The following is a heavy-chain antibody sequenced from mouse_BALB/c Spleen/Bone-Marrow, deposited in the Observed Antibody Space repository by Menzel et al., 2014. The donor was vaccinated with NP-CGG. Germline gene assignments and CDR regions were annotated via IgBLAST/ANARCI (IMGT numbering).Heavy chain of an antibody. CDR3: ARHGYYGSRAMDY. CDR2: ISNGGGST. Sequence: EVQGVESGGGLVQPGGSLELSCAASGFTFSSYTMSWVRRTPEKRLEWVAYISNGGGSTYYPDTVKGRFTISRDNAKNTLYLQMSSLKSEDTAMYYCARHGYYGSRAMDYWGQGTSVTVSS. J-gene: IGHJ4*01. D-gene: IGHD1-1*01. V-gene: IGHV5-12-2*01. CDR1: GFTFSSYT.